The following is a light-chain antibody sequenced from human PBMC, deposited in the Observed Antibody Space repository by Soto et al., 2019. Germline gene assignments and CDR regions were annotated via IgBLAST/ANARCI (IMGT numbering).Light chain of an antibody. CDR3: QQSYSIFFN. Sequence: ETQMTQSPSSLAASVGDGGTSTFLASHFISTYLNWYQHKPGKAPKVLIYAASTLQSGVPSRFSGSGSGTDFTLTISSLQPEDFATYYCQQSYSIFFNFGQGTQLEIK. V-gene: IGKV1-39*01. J-gene: IGKJ5*01. CDR2: AAS. CDR1: HFISTY.